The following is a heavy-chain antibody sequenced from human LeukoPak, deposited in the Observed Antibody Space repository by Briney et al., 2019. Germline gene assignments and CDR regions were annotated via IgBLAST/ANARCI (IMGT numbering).Heavy chain of an antibody. CDR2: IKQDGSDK. D-gene: IGHD1-14*01. CDR1: GFTFSNNW. V-gene: IGHV3-7*04. CDR3: ARAELFDY. Sequence: PGGSLRLSCAASGFTFSNNWMSWVRQAPGKGLEWVANIKQDGSDKYYVDSVKGRFTISRDNAKNSLYLQMNSLRAEDTAVYYCARAELFDYWGQGTLVTVSS. J-gene: IGHJ4*02.